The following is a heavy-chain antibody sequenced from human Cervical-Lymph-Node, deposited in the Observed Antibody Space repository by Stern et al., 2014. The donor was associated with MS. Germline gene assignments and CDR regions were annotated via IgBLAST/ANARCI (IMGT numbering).Heavy chain of an antibody. V-gene: IGHV4-31*03. CDR2: IFYSGGS. D-gene: IGHD3-3*01. CDR3: ARGLNYDLWSAYYPFDP. CDR1: GGSISSGGYF. Sequence: QVQLQESGPGLVKPSQTLSLTCTVSGGSISSGGYFWSWIRQHPGKGLEWIGHIFYSGGSYYNPSLKSRVTISMDTSKNQFSLRLSSLTAADTAVYYCARGLNYDLWSAYYPFDPWGQGTLVAVSS. J-gene: IGHJ5*02.